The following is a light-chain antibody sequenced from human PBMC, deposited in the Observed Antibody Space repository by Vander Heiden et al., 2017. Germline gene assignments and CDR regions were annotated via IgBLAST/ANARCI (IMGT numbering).Light chain of an antibody. CDR2: GAS. J-gene: IGKJ2*01. V-gene: IGKV3-20*01. CDR1: QSVSSNY. Sequence: EIVLTQSPGTLSLSPGERATLSCRASQSVSSNYLAWYQQKPGQAPRLLIYGASSRATGIPDRFSGSGSGTDFTLSISRLEPEDFAVYYCQQDGSSPHTFGQGTKLEIK. CDR3: QQDGSSPHT.